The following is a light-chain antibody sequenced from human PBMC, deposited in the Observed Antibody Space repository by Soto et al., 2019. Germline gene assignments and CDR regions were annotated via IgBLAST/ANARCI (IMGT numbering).Light chain of an antibody. CDR3: QQSNNWPYT. J-gene: IGKJ2*01. CDR2: GAS. V-gene: IGKV3-15*01. Sequence: EIVMTHSPATLSVSPGERATLSCRASQSVRDNLACYQQKPGQAPRLLIYGASTRATGIPARFSGSGSGTEFTLTINSLQSEDFALYFCQQSNNWPYTFGQGTKLEIK. CDR1: QSVRDN.